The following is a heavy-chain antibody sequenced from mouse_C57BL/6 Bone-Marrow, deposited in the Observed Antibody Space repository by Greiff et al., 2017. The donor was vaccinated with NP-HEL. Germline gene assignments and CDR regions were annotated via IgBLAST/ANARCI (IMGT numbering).Heavy chain of an antibody. CDR2: INPDSSTI. V-gene: IGHV4-1*01. D-gene: IGHD1-1*01. J-gene: IGHJ1*03. CDR1: GIDFSRYW. CDR3: ARPDYYGSSEWYFDV. Sequence: EVQLVESGGGLVQPGGSLKLSCAASGIDFSRYWMSWVRRAPGKGLEWIGEINPDSSTINYAPSLKDKFIISRDNAKNTLYLQMSKVRSEDTALYYCARPDYYGSSEWYFDVWGTGTTVTVSS.